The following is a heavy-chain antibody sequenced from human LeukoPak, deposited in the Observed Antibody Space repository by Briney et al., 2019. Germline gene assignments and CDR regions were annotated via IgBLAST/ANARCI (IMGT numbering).Heavy chain of an antibody. D-gene: IGHD6-13*01. CDR3: ASGYSSSWYPSWDY. J-gene: IGHJ4*02. CDR1: GYTFTGYY. CDR2: INPNSGGT. V-gene: IGHV1-2*02. Sequence: ASVKVSCKASGYTFTGYYMHWVRQAPGQGLEWMGWINPNSGGTNYAQKFQGRVTMTRDTSISTAYMELNRLRSDDTAVYYCASGYSSSWYPSWDYWGQGTLVTVSS.